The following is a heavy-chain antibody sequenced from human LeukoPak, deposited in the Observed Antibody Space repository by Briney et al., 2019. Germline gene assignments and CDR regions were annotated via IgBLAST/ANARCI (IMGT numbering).Heavy chain of an antibody. Sequence: ASVKVSCKTSGYNFPSYTMHWLRRAPGQSPEWMGSINGDNGNTKYSEKFQDRVTFTRDTSASSAYMELSSLRSEDTAVYYCARSSSGTYHYWGQGTLVTVSS. CDR2: INGDNGNT. V-gene: IGHV1-3*01. D-gene: IGHD3-10*01. CDR3: ARSSSGTYHY. CDR1: GYNFPSYT. J-gene: IGHJ4*02.